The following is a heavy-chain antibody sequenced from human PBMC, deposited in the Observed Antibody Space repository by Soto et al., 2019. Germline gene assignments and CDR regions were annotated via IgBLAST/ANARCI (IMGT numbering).Heavy chain of an antibody. J-gene: IGHJ5*02. V-gene: IGHV3-7*04. D-gene: IGHD2-2*01. CDR2: IKKDGNEK. CDR3: ARAGTGSNALDQ. CDR1: GFPWSVYW. Sequence: EVQLVESGGGLVQPGGSLRLSCVGSGFPWSVYWMTWVRQTPGRGLEWLATIKKDGNEKYYVDSVKGRFSISRDNAKNSLNLQMNNLRVEDTAVYYCARAGTGSNALDQWGQGTLVTVSS.